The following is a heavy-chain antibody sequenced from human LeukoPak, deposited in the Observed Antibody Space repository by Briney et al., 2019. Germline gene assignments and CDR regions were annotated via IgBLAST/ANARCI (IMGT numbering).Heavy chain of an antibody. D-gene: IGHD4-23*01. Sequence: SETLSLTCTVSGGSISSYYWSWIRQPPGKGMEWIGFIYYSGSTNYNPSLRSRVTISVDTSKNQISLKLSSVTAADTAMYYCARAIDKDYGGNSGGWGYWGQGTLVTVSS. J-gene: IGHJ4*02. CDR2: IYYSGST. CDR1: GGSISSYY. CDR3: ARAIDKDYGGNSGGWGY. V-gene: IGHV4-59*01.